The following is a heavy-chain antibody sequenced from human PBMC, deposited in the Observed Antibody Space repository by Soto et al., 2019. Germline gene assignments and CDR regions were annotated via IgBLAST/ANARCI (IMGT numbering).Heavy chain of an antibody. CDR1: GFSITNTW. Sequence: EVQLVESGGGLVQPGGSLRLSCAASGFSITNTWMHWVRQAPGKGLEWVGRVKSKADGGTADYAAPVKGRFTVSRDESKNTQYLQMNRLKMEDTAVYYCNSYPDFWGGHTPLWGQGTLVTVSS. CDR2: VKSKADGGTA. D-gene: IGHD3-3*01. V-gene: IGHV3-15*07. J-gene: IGHJ4*02. CDR3: NSYPDFWGGHTPL.